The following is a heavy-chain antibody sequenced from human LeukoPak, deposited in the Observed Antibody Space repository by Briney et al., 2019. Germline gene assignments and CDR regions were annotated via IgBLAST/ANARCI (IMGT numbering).Heavy chain of an antibody. Sequence: GGSLRLSCAASGFIFSNYWMHWVRQGPGKGLVWVSRINSDGSSTTYADSVKGRSTISRDNAKNTLYLQMNSLRAEDTAVYYCARGGYTYVTYWHFDLWGRGTLVTVSS. J-gene: IGHJ2*01. CDR3: ARGGYTYVTYWHFDL. CDR2: INSDGSST. D-gene: IGHD5-18*01. V-gene: IGHV3-74*01. CDR1: GFIFSNYW.